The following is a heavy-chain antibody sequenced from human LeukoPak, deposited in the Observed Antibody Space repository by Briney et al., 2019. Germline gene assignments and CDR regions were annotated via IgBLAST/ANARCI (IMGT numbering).Heavy chain of an antibody. CDR2: ILYDGSDK. CDR3: ARDVRERKRDFRGYYMDV. CDR1: GFTFSSYG. V-gene: IGHV3-30*02. J-gene: IGHJ6*03. D-gene: IGHD3-10*01. Sequence: GGSLRLSCAASGFTFSSYGIHWVRQAPGKGLEWVTFILYDGSDKYYADSVKGRFTISRDNSKNTLYLQMNSLRAEDTAVYYCARDVRERKRDFRGYYMDVWGKGTTVTISS.